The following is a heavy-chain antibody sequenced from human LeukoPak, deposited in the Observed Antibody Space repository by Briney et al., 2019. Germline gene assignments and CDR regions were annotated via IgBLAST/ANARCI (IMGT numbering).Heavy chain of an antibody. CDR3: AGDRERSELRYYYYYMDV. CDR2: IYSGGST. V-gene: IGHV3-66*02. CDR1: GFTFDDYA. J-gene: IGHJ6*03. D-gene: IGHD1-1*01. Sequence: GRSLRLSCAASGFTFDDYAMSWVRQAPGKGLEWVSVIYSGGSTYYADSVKGRFTISRDNSKNTLYLQMNSLRAEDTAVYYCAGDRERSELRYYYYYMDVWGKGTTVTVSS.